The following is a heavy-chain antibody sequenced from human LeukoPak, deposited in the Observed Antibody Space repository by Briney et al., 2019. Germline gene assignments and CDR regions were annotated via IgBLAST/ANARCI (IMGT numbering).Heavy chain of an antibody. CDR1: GGSISSSNW. V-gene: IGHV4-4*02. CDR2: IYHSGST. D-gene: IGHD3-10*01. CDR3: ARDLRTVTMVREIDAFDI. J-gene: IGHJ3*02. Sequence: SGTLSLTCAVSGGSISSSNWWSWVRQPPGKGLEWIGEIYHSGSTNYNPSLKSRVTISVDKSKNQFSLKLSSVTAADTAVYYCARDLRTVTMVREIDAFDIWGQGTMVTVSS.